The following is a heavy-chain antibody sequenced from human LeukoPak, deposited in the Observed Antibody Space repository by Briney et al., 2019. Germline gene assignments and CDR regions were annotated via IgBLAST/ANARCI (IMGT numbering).Heavy chain of an antibody. D-gene: IGHD3-3*01. CDR1: GFTFTNNF. J-gene: IGHJ4*02. CDR2: IKQDRSEK. Sequence: GGSLRLSCAASGFTFTNNFMSWVRQVLGKGLELVANIKQDRSEKYYVDSVKGRFTISRDNAKNSLYLQMNSLRAEDTAVYYCARLREIPVFGVVTKSTSYFDYWGQGTLVTVSS. CDR3: ARLREIPVFGVVTKSTSYFDY. V-gene: IGHV3-7*01.